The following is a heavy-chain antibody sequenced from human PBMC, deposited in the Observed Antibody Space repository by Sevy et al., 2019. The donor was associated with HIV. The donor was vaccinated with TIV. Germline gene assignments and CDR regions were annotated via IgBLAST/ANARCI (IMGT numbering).Heavy chain of an antibody. Sequence: GGSLRLSCAASGFDFSIYSMSWVRQAPGKGLEWVSTLSFGCGKINYAHSVKGRFTISRDNSKSSVYLQMNNMRVEDPAVYYCAREGCTKPHDYWGQGTLVTVSS. CDR2: LSFGCGKI. CDR1: GFDFSIYS. D-gene: IGHD2-8*01. V-gene: IGHV3-23*01. CDR3: AREGCTKPHDY. J-gene: IGHJ4*02.